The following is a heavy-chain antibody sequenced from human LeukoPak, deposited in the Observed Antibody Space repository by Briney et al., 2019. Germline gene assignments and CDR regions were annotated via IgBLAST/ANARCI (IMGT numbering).Heavy chain of an antibody. CDR3: ARAPTREGGGVLFDY. CDR1: GGSITSYY. CDR2: IYSSGST. J-gene: IGHJ4*02. V-gene: IGHV4-4*07. Sequence: SETLSLTCTVSGGSITSYYWSWIRQPAGKGLEWIGRIYSSGSTNFNPSLKSRVTMSVDTSKNQISLNLTSVTAADTAVYYCARAPTREGGGVLFDYWGQGTLVTVSS. D-gene: IGHD3-16*01.